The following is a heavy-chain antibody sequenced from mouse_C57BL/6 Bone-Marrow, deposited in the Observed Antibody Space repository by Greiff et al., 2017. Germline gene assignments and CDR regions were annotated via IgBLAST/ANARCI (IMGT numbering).Heavy chain of an antibody. J-gene: IGHJ3*01. D-gene: IGHD2-3*01. CDR3: ARRDGYYLAWFAY. CDR1: GFTFSSYG. V-gene: IGHV5-6*01. CDR2: ISSGGSYT. Sequence: EVQGVESGGDLVKPGGSLKLSCAASGFTFSSYGMSWVRQTPDKRLEWVATISSGGSYTYYPDSVKGRFTISRDNAKNTLYLQMSSLKSEGTAMYYCARRDGYYLAWFAYWGQGTLVTVSA.